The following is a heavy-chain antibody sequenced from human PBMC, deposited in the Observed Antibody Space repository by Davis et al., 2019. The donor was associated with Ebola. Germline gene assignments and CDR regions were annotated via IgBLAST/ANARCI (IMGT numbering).Heavy chain of an antibody. CDR2: IQSDGTT. Sequence: GESLKISCAVSGLTVSANYMSWVRQAPGKGLEWVSVIQSDGTTYSPDSVKGRFTISRDNYKNTVHYQMNSLRAEDTAVYYCVRSPYYGVFDIWGQGTKVTVSS. CDR1: GLTVSANY. CDR3: VRSPYYGVFDI. J-gene: IGHJ3*02. D-gene: IGHD3-10*01. V-gene: IGHV3-53*01.